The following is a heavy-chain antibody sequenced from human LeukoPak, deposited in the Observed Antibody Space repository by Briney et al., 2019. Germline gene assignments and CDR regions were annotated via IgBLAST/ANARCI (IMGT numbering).Heavy chain of an antibody. J-gene: IGHJ4*02. CDR1: GFTFSGYA. Sequence: GGSLRLSSAASGFTFSGYAMHWVRQAPGKGLECVAVISYDGSNKYYADSVKGRFTISRDNSKNTLYLQMNSLRAEDTAVYYCARGGCGSSSWYGYWGQGTLVTVSS. D-gene: IGHD6-13*01. CDR2: ISYDGSNK. V-gene: IGHV3-30-3*01. CDR3: ARGGCGSSSWYGY.